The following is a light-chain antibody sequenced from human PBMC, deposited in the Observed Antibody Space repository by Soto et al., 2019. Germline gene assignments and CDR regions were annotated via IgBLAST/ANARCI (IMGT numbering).Light chain of an antibody. CDR2: DVS. CDR3: CSYAGGSYV. V-gene: IGLV2-11*01. J-gene: IGLJ1*01. Sequence: SGSNERRVVSGSTAQSVAFSCTGNSSDVGGYNYVSWYQQHPGKAPKLMIYDVSKRPSGVPDRFSGSKSGNTASLTISGLQAEDEADYYCCSYAGGSYVFGTGTKVTVL. CDR1: SSDVGGYNY.